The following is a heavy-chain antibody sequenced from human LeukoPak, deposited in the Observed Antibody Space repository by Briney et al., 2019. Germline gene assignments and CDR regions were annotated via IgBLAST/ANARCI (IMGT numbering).Heavy chain of an antibody. J-gene: IGHJ4*02. D-gene: IGHD5-12*01. CDR3: ARWGHSDYDSFLSKFDY. CDR2: IGGSGSDI. Sequence: GGSLRLSCAASGFTFSTIQMTWVRQAPGKGLEWLSYIGGSGSDIYYADSVKGRFTISRDNAKNSLYLQMNSLRAEDTAVYYCARWGHSDYDSFLSKFDYWGQGTLVTVSS. V-gene: IGHV3-48*03. CDR1: GFTFSTIQ.